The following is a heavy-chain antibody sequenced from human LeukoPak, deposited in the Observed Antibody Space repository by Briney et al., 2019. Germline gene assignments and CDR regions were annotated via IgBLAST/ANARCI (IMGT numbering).Heavy chain of an antibody. V-gene: IGHV1-69*04. CDR3: ASSLAVGAFGY. CDR1: GGTFSSYA. J-gene: IGHJ4*02. D-gene: IGHD1-26*01. Sequence: GASVKVSCKASGGTFSSYAISWVRQAPGQGLEWMGRIIPILGIANYAQKFQGRVTITADKSTSTAYMELSSLRSDDTAVYYCASSLAVGAFGYWGQGTLVTVSS. CDR2: IIPILGIA.